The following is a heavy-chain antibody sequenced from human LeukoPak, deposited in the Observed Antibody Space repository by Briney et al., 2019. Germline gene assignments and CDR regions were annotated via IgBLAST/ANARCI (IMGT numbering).Heavy chain of an antibody. CDR2: TIPIFGTA. Sequence: ASVKVSCKASGGTFSSYAISWVRQAPGQGLEWMGGTIPIFGTANYAQKFQGRVTITTDESTSTAYMELSSLRSEDTAVYYCARGRVLRYFEGPPWHWFDPWGQGTLVTVSS. J-gene: IGHJ5*02. CDR3: ARGRVLRYFEGPPWHWFDP. V-gene: IGHV1-69*05. D-gene: IGHD3-9*01. CDR1: GGTFSSYA.